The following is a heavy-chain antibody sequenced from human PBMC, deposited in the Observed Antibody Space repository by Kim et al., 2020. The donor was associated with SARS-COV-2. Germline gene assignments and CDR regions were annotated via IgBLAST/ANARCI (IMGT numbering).Heavy chain of an antibody. D-gene: IGHD3-3*01. CDR1: GFTFSSYG. CDR3: AKALYDFWSGSNTHYGMDV. CDR2: ISYDGSNK. J-gene: IGHJ6*02. Sequence: GGSLRLSCAASGFTFSSYGMHWVRQAPGKGLEWVAVISYDGSNKYYADSVKGRFTISRDNSKNTLYLQMNSLRAEDTAVYYCAKALYDFWSGSNTHYGMDVWGQGTTVTVSS. V-gene: IGHV3-30*18.